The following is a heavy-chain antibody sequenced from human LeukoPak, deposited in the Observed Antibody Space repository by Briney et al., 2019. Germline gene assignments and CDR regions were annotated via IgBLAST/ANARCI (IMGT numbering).Heavy chain of an antibody. CDR1: GFTFSSYS. V-gene: IGHV3-21*01. CDR2: ISSSSSYI. Sequence: GGSLRLSCAASGFTFSSYSMNWVRQAPGKGLEWVSSISSSSSYIYYADSVRGRFTISRDNAKNSLYLQMNSLRAEDTAVHYCARAAGDSSGYYPNWFDPWGQGTLVTVSP. D-gene: IGHD3-22*01. CDR3: ARAAGDSSGYYPNWFDP. J-gene: IGHJ5*02.